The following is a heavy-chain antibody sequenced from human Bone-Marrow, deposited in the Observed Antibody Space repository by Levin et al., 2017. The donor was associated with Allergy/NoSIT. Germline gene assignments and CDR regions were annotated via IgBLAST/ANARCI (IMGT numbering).Heavy chain of an antibody. V-gene: IGHV5-51*01. CDR1: GDTFSTYW. Sequence: PGGSLRLSCKDSGDTFSTYWIGWVRQMPGKGLEWMGIIYPGDSDTRYSPSFQGQVTISADKSLSTAYLQWSSLKASDTAIYYCARRNPEHFGMDVWGQGTAVTVSS. CDR3: ARRNPEHFGMDV. J-gene: IGHJ6*02. CDR2: IYPGDSDT.